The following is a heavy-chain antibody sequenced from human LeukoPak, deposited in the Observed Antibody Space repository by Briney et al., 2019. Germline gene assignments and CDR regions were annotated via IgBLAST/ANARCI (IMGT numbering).Heavy chain of an antibody. Sequence: GASVKVSCKASGYTFTSYDINWVRQATGQGLEWMGWMKPNSGDTGYAQKFQGRVTITGNTSISTAYMELSSLRSEDTAVYYCARALKKGKETITLEPQFGDAFDIWGQGTMVTVSS. CDR2: MKPNSGDT. CDR3: ARALKKGKETITLEPQFGDAFDI. D-gene: IGHD3-3*01. V-gene: IGHV1-8*03. CDR1: GYTFTSYD. J-gene: IGHJ3*02.